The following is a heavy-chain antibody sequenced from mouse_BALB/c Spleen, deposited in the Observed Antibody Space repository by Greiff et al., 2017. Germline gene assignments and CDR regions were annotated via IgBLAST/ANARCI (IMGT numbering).Heavy chain of an antibody. V-gene: IGHV1-4*01. D-gene: IGHD2-2*01. Sequence: QVQLQQSGAELARPGASVKMSCKASGYTFTSYTMHWVKQRPGQGLEWIGYINPSSGYTNYNQKFKDKATLTADKSSSTAYMQLSSLTSEDSAVYYCATYGYDGGYYAMDYWGQGTSVTVSS. CDR3: ATYGYDGGYYAMDY. J-gene: IGHJ4*01. CDR2: INPSSGYT. CDR1: GYTFTSYT.